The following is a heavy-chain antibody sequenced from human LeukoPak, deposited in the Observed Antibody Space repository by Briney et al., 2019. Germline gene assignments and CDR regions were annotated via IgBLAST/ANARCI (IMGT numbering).Heavy chain of an antibody. CDR2: INQDGSEK. CDR1: GLTFRSYW. Sequence: GGSLRLSCAVSGLTFRSYWMSWVRQAPGKGLEWVADINQDGSEKYFVDSVKGRFTISRDNAKNSLHLQMNTLRAEDTAVYYCARERDGRFFDYWGQGTLVTVSS. CDR3: ARERDGRFFDY. V-gene: IGHV3-7*01. D-gene: IGHD5-24*01. J-gene: IGHJ4*02.